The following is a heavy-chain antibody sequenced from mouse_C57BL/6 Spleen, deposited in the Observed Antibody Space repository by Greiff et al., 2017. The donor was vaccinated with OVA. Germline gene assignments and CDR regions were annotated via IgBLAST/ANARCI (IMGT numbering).Heavy chain of an antibody. J-gene: IGHJ1*03. V-gene: IGHV5-9-1*02. CDR1: GFTFSSYA. Sequence: EVQLVESGEGLVKPGGSLKLSCAASGFTFSSYAMSWVRQTPEKRLEWVAYISSGGDYIYYADTVKGRFTISRDNARNTLYLQMSSLKSEDTAMYYCTRRGGPTVVAHWYFDVWGTGTTVTVSS. CDR2: ISSGGDYI. CDR3: TRRGGPTVVAHWYFDV. D-gene: IGHD1-1*01.